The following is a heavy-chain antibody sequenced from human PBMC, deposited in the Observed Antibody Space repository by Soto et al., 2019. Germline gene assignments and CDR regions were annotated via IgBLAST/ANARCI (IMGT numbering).Heavy chain of an antibody. Sequence: TLSLTCTVSGGSISSGGYYWSWIRQHPGKGLEWIGYIYYSGSTYYNPSLKSRVTISVDTSKNQFSLKLSSVTAADTAVYYCARGGYSTLDTAMVLPRPFDYWGQGTLVTVSS. D-gene: IGHD5-18*01. V-gene: IGHV4-31*02. CDR2: IYYSGST. CDR3: ARGGYSTLDTAMVLPRPFDY. J-gene: IGHJ4*02. CDR1: GGSISSGGYY.